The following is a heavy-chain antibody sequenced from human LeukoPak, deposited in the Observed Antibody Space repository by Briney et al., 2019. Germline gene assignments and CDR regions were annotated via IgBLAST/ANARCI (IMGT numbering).Heavy chain of an antibody. V-gene: IGHV1-2*02. J-gene: IGHJ4*02. Sequence: ASVKVSCKASGYTFTSYYMHWVRQAPGRGLEWMGWINPNSGGTNYAQKFQGRVTMTRDTSISTAYMELSRLRSDDTAVYYCARELGIAVAGTPDYWGQGTLVTVSS. CDR1: GYTFTSYY. CDR3: ARELGIAVAGTPDY. CDR2: INPNSGGT. D-gene: IGHD6-19*01.